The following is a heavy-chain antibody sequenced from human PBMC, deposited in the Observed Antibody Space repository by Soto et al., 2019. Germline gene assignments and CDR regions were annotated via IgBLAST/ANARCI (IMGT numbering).Heavy chain of an antibody. CDR2: IIPIFGTA. V-gene: IGHV1-69*01. J-gene: IGHJ6*02. CDR3: ARCVPTVRGGPDYYYGMAV. Sequence: GLEWMGGIIPIFGTANYAQKFQGRVTITADESTSTAYMELSSLRSEDTAVYYCARCVPTVRGGPDYYYGMAVWGHGITVTVSS. D-gene: IGHD3-10*01.